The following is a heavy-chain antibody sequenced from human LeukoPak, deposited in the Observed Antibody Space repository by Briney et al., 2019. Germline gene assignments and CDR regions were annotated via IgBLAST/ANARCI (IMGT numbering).Heavy chain of an antibody. D-gene: IGHD1-26*01. Sequence: SVKVSCKASGGTFSSYAISWVRQAPGQGLEWMGGIIPIFGTANYAQKFQGRVTITTDESTSTAYMELRSLRSDDTAVYYCARDNYDSGSYSYDYWGQGTLVTVSS. CDR3: ARDNYDSGSYSYDY. CDR1: GGTFSSYA. V-gene: IGHV1-69*05. J-gene: IGHJ4*02. CDR2: IIPIFGTA.